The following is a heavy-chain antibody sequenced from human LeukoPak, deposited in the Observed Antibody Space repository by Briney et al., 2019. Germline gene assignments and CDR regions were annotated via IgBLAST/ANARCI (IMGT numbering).Heavy chain of an antibody. CDR1: GYTFTSYG. J-gene: IGHJ6*03. CDR2: ISAYNGNT. V-gene: IGHV1-18*01. Sequence: ASVKVSCKTSGYTFTSYGISWVRQAPGQGLEWMGWISAYNGNTNYAQKLQGRVTMTTDTSTSTAFMELRSLRSDDTAVYYCARVKFRDRAGQYYYHYYMDVWGKGTTVTVSS. CDR3: ARVKFRDRAGQYYYHYYMDV. D-gene: IGHD1-14*01.